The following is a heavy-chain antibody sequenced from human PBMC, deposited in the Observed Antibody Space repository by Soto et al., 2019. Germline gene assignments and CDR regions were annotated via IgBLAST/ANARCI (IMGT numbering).Heavy chain of an antibody. CDR3: AIASLITIFGVVILNWFDP. Sequence: QVQLVQSGAEVKKPGASVKVSCKASGYTFTSYGISWVRQAPGQGLEWMGWISAYNGNTNYAQKLQGRVTMTTDTSTSTAYMELRSLRSDDTAVYYCAIASLITIFGVVILNWFDPWGQGTLVTVSS. CDR2: ISAYNGNT. V-gene: IGHV1-18*01. J-gene: IGHJ5*02. D-gene: IGHD3-3*01. CDR1: GYTFTSYG.